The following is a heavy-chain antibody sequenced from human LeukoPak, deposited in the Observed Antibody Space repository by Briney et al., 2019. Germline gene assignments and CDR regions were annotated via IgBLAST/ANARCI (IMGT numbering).Heavy chain of an antibody. Sequence: SETLSLTCTVSGYSISSGYYWGWIRQPPGKGLEWIGSIYHSGSTYYNPSLKSRVTISVDTSKNQFSLKLSSVTAADTAVYYCARQNYDSSTYSLPDYYLDVWGKGTTVTVSS. CDR3: ARQNYDSSTYSLPDYYLDV. CDR2: IYHSGST. CDR1: GYSISSGYY. V-gene: IGHV4-38-2*02. J-gene: IGHJ6*03. D-gene: IGHD3-22*01.